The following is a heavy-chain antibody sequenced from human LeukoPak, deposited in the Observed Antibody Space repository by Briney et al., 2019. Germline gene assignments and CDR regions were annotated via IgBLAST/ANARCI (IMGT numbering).Heavy chain of an antibody. CDR1: GYTFTSYG. V-gene: IGHV1-18*01. D-gene: IGHD3-22*01. J-gene: IGHJ5*02. CDR3: ARDFPSSGYYWGGWFDP. CDR2: ISAYNGNT. Sequence: ASVKVSCKASGYTFTSYGISWVRQAPGQGLEWMGWISAYNGNTNYAQKLQGRVTMTTDTSTSTAYMELRSLRSDDTAVYYCARDFPSSGYYWGGWFDPWGQGTLVTVSS.